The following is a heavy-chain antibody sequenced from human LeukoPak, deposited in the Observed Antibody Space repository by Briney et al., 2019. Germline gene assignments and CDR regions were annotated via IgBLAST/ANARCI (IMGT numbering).Heavy chain of an antibody. CDR2: IYYSGST. D-gene: IGHD3-10*01. CDR1: GGSISSSSYH. Sequence: PSETLSLTCTVSGGSISSSSYHWGWIRQPPGKGLGWIGSIYYSGSTYYNPSLKSRVTISVDTSKNQFSLKLSSVTAADTAVYYCARHSKGYYYGSGSHYGMDVWGQGTTVTVSS. J-gene: IGHJ6*02. V-gene: IGHV4-39*01. CDR3: ARHSKGYYYGSGSHYGMDV.